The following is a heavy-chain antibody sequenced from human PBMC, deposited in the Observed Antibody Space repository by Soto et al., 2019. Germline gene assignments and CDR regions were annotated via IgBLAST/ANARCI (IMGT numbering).Heavy chain of an antibody. CDR1: GFTFSSYA. V-gene: IGHV3-23*01. CDR3: AKDRSVYSSSWSNFDY. D-gene: IGHD6-13*01. Sequence: GSLRLSCAASGFTFSSYAMSWVRQAPGKGLEWVSAISGSGGSTYYADSVKGRFTISRDNSKNTLYLQMNSLRAEDTAVYYCAKDRSVYSSSWSNFDYWGQGTLVTVSS. CDR2: ISGSGGST. J-gene: IGHJ4*02.